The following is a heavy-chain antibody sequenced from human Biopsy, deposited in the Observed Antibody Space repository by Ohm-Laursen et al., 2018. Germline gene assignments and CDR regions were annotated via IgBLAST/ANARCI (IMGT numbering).Heavy chain of an antibody. Sequence: SDTLSLTCTVSGGSICSFFWSWIRQPAGKGLEWIGRIYTSGSPNYNLSLESRVTMSVDTSKNQFSLNLRSVTAADTAVYYCARGTGRYYVYGAFDIWGQGTVVTVSS. D-gene: IGHD1-26*01. CDR2: IYTSGSP. V-gene: IGHV4-4*07. CDR3: ARGTGRYYVYGAFDI. J-gene: IGHJ3*02. CDR1: GGSICSFF.